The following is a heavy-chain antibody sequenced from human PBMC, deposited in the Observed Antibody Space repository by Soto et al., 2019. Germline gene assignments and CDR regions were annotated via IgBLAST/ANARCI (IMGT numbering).Heavy chain of an antibody. CDR3: VRVVAIPGYPDN. Sequence: QVQLVQSGAEVRQPASSVKVSCKTSGGTFSSYAISWVRQAPGQGLEWRGGIVPIVDTSTYAQKFQSRVTITADESTRTVYMELSSVRSDDTAVYYCVRVVAIPGYPDNWGQGTLVTVSS. J-gene: IGHJ4*02. D-gene: IGHD5-12*01. CDR2: IVPIVDTS. CDR1: GGTFSSYA. V-gene: IGHV1-69*12.